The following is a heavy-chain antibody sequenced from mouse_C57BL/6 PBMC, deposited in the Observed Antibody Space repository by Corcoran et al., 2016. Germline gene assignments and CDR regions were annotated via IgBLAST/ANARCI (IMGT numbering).Heavy chain of an antibody. J-gene: IGHJ2*01. Sequence: EVQLQQSGPELVKPGASVKISCKASGYTFTDYYMNWVKQSPGKSLEWIGDINPNNGGTSYNQKFKGKATLTVDKSSSTAYMELRSLTSEDSAVYYCARKLHYYDSSPDYWGQGTALTVSS. CDR3: ARKLHYYDSSPDY. CDR1: GYTFTDYY. D-gene: IGHD1-1*01. CDR2: INPNNGGT. V-gene: IGHV1-26*01.